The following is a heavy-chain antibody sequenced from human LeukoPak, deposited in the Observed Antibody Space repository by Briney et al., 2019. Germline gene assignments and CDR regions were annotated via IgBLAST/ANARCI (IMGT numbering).Heavy chain of an antibody. CDR3: ARDADIAVAGISSANWFDP. D-gene: IGHD6-19*01. J-gene: IGHJ5*02. Sequence: ASVKVSCKASGGTFSSYAISWVRQAPGQGLEWMGRIIPIFSMANHAQNFQGRVTITADKSTSTAYMELSSLTSEDTAVYFCARDADIAVAGISSANWFDPWGQGTLVTVSA. V-gene: IGHV1-69*04. CDR2: IIPIFSMA. CDR1: GGTFSSYA.